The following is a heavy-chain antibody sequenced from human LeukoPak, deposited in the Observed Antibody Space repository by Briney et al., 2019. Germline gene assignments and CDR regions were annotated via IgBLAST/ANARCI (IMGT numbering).Heavy chain of an antibody. CDR3: ARARNGSGSYSAAAYYFDY. J-gene: IGHJ4*02. V-gene: IGHV4-34*01. Sequence: SETLSLTCAVYGGSFSGYYWSWIRQPPGKGVEWIGEINHSGSTNYNPSLKSRVTISVDTSKNQFSLKLSSVTAADTAVYYCARARNGSGSYSAAAYYFDYWGQGTLVTVSS. D-gene: IGHD3-10*01. CDR2: INHSGST. CDR1: GGSFSGYY.